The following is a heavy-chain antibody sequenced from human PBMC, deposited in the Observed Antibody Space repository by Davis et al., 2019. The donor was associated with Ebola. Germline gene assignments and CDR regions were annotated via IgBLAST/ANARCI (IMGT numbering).Heavy chain of an antibody. CDR1: GFTFSDHW. CDR2: IKTKGERYIT. V-gene: IGHV3-72*01. D-gene: IGHD3-16*01. J-gene: IGHJ4*02. CDR3: ANLGAGSDY. Sequence: GESLKISCATSGFTFSDHWMDWVRQAPGEGLECVGRIKTKGERYITQYATSVKGTFTISRDDSKNSLYLQMNNLKTEDTAVYYCANLGAGSDYWGQGTLVSVSS.